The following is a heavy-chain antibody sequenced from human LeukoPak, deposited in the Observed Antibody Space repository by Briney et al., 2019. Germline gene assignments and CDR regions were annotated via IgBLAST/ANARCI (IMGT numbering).Heavy chain of an antibody. CDR1: GGHLNRIRYY. J-gene: IGHJ6*02. D-gene: IGHD6-13*01. V-gene: IGHV4-39*01. CDR3: ARHPAAGNSYHYGMDV. Sequence: SETLSLNCTVSGGHLNRIRYYWGWIRQPPGKDLEWIGTIYYSGNTYYNPSPKSRVTISVDASQNQFSLKLNSVTAADTAVYYCARHPAAGNSYHYGMDVWGQGTTVTVSS. CDR2: IYYSGNT.